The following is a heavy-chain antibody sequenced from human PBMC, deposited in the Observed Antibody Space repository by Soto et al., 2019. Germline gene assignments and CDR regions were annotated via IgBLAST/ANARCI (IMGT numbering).Heavy chain of an antibody. D-gene: IGHD2-15*01. CDR1: GYTFTSYG. CDR3: AREGATSDIVVVVAATERRDYYYYYGMDL. J-gene: IGHJ6*02. V-gene: IGHV1-18*01. Sequence: ASVKVSCKASGYTFTSYGISWVRQAPGQGLEWMGWISAYNGNTNYAQKLQGRVTMTTDISTSTAYMELRSVRSDDTAVYYCAREGATSDIVVVVAATERRDYYYYYGMDLWGQGTTVTVSS. CDR2: ISAYNGNT.